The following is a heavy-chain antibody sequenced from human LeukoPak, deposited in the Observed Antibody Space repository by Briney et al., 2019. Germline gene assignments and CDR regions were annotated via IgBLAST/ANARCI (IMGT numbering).Heavy chain of an antibody. J-gene: IGHJ4*02. CDR1: GGSISSSSYY. Sequence: SETLSLTCTVSGGSISSSSYYRGWIRQPPGKGLEWIGSIYYSGSTYYNPSLKSRVTISVDTSKNQFSLKLSSVTAADTAVYYCARGRFRYYDILTGYSEFDYWGQGTLVTVSS. CDR2: IYYSGST. D-gene: IGHD3-9*01. CDR3: ARGRFRYYDILTGYSEFDY. V-gene: IGHV4-39*01.